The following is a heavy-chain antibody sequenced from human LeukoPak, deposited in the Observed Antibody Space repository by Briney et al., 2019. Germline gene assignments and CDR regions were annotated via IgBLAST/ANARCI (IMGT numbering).Heavy chain of an antibody. D-gene: IGHD4-23*01. Sequence: SETLSLTCTVSGGSISSSSYYWGWIRQPPGKGLEWIGSIYYSGSTYYNPSLKCRVTISVDTSKNQFSLKLSSVTAADTAVYYCARGPLSVVSVSYFDYWGQGTLVTVSS. CDR3: ARGPLSVVSVSYFDY. J-gene: IGHJ4*02. CDR1: GGSISSSSYY. CDR2: IYYSGST. V-gene: IGHV4-39*01.